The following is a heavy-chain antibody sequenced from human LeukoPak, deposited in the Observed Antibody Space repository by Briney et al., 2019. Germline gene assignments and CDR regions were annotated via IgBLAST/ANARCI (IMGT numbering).Heavy chain of an antibody. CDR3: ARDRLTAWVRGGAFDI. CDR2: FDPEDGET. CDR1: GYTLTELS. Sequence: ASVKVSCKVSGYTLTELSMHWVRQAPGKGLEWMGGFDPEDGETIYAQKFQGRVTMTEDTSTDTAYMELSSLSAEDTAVYYCARDRLTAWVRGGAFDIWGQGTMVTVSS. V-gene: IGHV1-24*01. D-gene: IGHD5-18*01. J-gene: IGHJ3*02.